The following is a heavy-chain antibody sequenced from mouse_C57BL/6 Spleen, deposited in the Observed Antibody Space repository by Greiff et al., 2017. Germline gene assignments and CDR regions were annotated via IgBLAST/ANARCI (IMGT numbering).Heavy chain of an antibody. D-gene: IGHD1-1*01. Sequence: QVQLQQPGTELVKPGASVKLSCKASGYTFTSYWMHWVKQRPGPGLEWIGNINPSNGGTNYNEKFKGKATLTVDKSSSTAYMQLSSLTSEDSAVYYCARSYLPTTRAMDYWGQGTSVTVSS. CDR2: INPSNGGT. J-gene: IGHJ4*01. V-gene: IGHV1-53*01. CDR3: ARSYLPTTRAMDY. CDR1: GYTFTSYW.